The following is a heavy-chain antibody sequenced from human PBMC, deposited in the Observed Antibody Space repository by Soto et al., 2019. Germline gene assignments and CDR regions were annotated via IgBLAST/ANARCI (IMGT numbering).Heavy chain of an antibody. V-gene: IGHV1-69*04. J-gene: IGHJ4*02. CDR1: GGTFSSYT. CDR3: AREPGDYIWGSYRPIDY. CDR2: IIPILGIA. D-gene: IGHD3-16*02. Sequence: ASVKVSCKASGGTFSSYTISWVRQAPGQGLEWMGRIIPILGIANYAQKFQGRVTITADKSTSTAYMELSSLRSEDTAVYYCAREPGDYIWGSYRPIDYWGQGTLVTVSS.